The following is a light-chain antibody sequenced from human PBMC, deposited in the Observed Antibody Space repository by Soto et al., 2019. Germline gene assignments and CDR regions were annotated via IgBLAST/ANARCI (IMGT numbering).Light chain of an antibody. CDR3: QHLNSYPRAHA. J-gene: IGKJ4*01. V-gene: IGKV1-9*01. CDR1: QGIRSF. CDR2: AAA. Sequence: DIQLTQSPSFLSASVGDRVTITCRASQGIRSFLAGYQQKLGEAPKLLIYAAATLESGVSLIISGSGSGTEFTLTISSLQPENGATYYCQHLNSYPRAHAFGGGKKLAI.